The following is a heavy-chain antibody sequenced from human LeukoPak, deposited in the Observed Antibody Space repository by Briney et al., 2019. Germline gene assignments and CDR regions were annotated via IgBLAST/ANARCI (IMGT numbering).Heavy chain of an antibody. V-gene: IGHV3-66*02. CDR2: IYSGSRT. CDR1: GFSVSSNY. J-gene: IGHJ4*02. Sequence: GGSLRLSCAASGFSVSSNYMSWVRQAPGKGLEWVSVIYSGSRTYYTDSVEGRLTISRDSSKNTLYLQMNSLRPEDTAVYYCAREGGGGDFDYWGQGTLVTVSS. CDR3: AREGGGGDFDY. D-gene: IGHD3-16*01.